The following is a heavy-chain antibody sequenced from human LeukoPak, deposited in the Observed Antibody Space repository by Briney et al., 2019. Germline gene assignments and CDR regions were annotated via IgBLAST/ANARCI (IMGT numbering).Heavy chain of an antibody. CDR2: IYYSGST. J-gene: IGHJ3*02. D-gene: IGHD3-22*01. CDR1: GGSISSSSYY. V-gene: IGHV4-39*01. CDR3: ARLASITMIVVVITSDAFDI. Sequence: PSETLSLTCTVSGGSISSSSYYWGWIRQPPGKGLEWIGSIYYSGSTYYNPSLKSRVTISVDTSENQFSLKLSSVTAADTAVYYCARLASITMIVVVITSDAFDIWGQGTMVTVSS.